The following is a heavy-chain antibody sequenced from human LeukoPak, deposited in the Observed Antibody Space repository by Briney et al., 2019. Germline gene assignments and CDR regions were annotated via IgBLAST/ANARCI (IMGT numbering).Heavy chain of an antibody. CDR1: GFTFSSYS. CDR3: ARDSSTYAGPPDY. J-gene: IGHJ4*02. Sequence: GGSLRLSCAASGFTFSSYSMNWVRQAPGKGLEWVSYIGAAGSTIYYADSVMGRFTISRDNAKNSLFLQMNSLRAEDTAVYYCARDSSTYAGPPDYWGQGTLVTASS. CDR2: IGAAGSTI. V-gene: IGHV3-48*01. D-gene: IGHD2-2*01.